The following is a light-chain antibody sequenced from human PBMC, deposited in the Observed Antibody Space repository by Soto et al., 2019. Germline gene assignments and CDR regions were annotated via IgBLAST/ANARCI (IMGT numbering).Light chain of an antibody. Sequence: EIVLTQSQATLSVSPGQSAALSCRASQSASTNLTWYQQKPGQAPRLLIYGASTRATGIPARFSGSGSGTEFTLTISSLQSEDFATYFCQQSGNWPHLGQGTRLEIK. V-gene: IGKV3-15*01. CDR2: GAS. CDR3: QQSGNWPH. CDR1: QSASTN. J-gene: IGKJ5*01.